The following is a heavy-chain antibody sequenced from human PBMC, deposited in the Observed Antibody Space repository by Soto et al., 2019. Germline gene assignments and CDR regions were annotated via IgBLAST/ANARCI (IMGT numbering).Heavy chain of an antibody. CDR1: GGSISSSSYY. CDR2: IYYSGST. V-gene: IGHV4-61*05. Sequence: SETLSLTCTVSGGSISSSSYYWGWIRQPPGKGLEWIGYIYYSGSTNYNPSLKSRVTISVDTSKNQFSLKLSSVTAEDTAVYYCAKFSSWYRPVYYYYMDVWGKGTTVTVSS. D-gene: IGHD6-13*01. CDR3: AKFSSWYRPVYYYYMDV. J-gene: IGHJ6*03.